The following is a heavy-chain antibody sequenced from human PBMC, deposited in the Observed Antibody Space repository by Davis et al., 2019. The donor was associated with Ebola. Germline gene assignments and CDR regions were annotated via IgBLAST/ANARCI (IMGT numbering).Heavy chain of an antibody. D-gene: IGHD4-17*01. CDR2: IGAINEGI. CDR1: KFNFTVHG. V-gene: IGHV3-48*02. CDR3: ARRIIGDSRGGVDV. Sequence: PGGSLRLSCAASKFNFTVHGMYWFRQSPGESLEWLSYIGAINEGINYAVSVKDRFTVSRDNAKDSLYLDMNSLRDEDTAVYYCARRIIGDSRGGVDVWGQGTTVSVSS. J-gene: IGHJ6*02.